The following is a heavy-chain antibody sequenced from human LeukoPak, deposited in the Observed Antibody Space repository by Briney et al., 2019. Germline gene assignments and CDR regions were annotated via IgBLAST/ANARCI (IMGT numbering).Heavy chain of an antibody. CDR1: GGSISSSSYY. V-gene: IGHV4-39*07. D-gene: IGHD6-19*01. CDR2: IYYSGSA. CDR3: ARGIAVAGSSPFDP. Sequence: SETLSLTCTVSGGSISSSSYYWGWIRQPPGKGLEWIGSIYYSGSAYYNPSLKSRVTISVDTSKNQFSLKLRSVTAADTAVFYCARGIAVAGSSPFDPWGQGTLVTVSS. J-gene: IGHJ5*02.